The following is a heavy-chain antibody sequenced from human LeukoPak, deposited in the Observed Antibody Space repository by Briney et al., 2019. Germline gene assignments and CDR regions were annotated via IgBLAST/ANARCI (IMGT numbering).Heavy chain of an antibody. V-gene: IGHV3-9*01. J-gene: IGHJ4*02. Sequence: GRSLRLSCAASGFTFDDYAMHWVRQAPGKGLEWVSGISWNSGSIGNADSVKGRFTISRDNAKNSLYLQMNSLRAEDTALYYCAKDSSGGYGTDFDYWGQGTLVTVSS. CDR3: AKDSSGGYGTDFDY. CDR1: GFTFDDYA. CDR2: ISWNSGSI. D-gene: IGHD5-12*01.